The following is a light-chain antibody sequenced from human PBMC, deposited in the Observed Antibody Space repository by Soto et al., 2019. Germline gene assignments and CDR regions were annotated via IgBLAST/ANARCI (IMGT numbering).Light chain of an antibody. Sequence: QAVVTQEPSLTVSPGGTVTLTCGSSTGAVTSGHYPYWFQQKPGRAPRTLIYDTSNKHSWTPARFSGSLLGGKAALTLSGAQPEDEAEYYCLLYYSGVRLFGGGTKLTVL. CDR1: TGAVTSGHY. V-gene: IGLV7-46*01. J-gene: IGLJ2*01. CDR3: LLYYSGVRL. CDR2: DTS.